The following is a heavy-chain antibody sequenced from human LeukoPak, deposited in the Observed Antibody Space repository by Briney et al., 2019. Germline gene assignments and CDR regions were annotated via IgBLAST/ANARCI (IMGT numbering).Heavy chain of an antibody. CDR3: AKDNYYYMDV. CDR2: ISGSGGTT. V-gene: IGHV3-23*01. Sequence: GGSLRLSCAASGFIFAGYDMSWVRQAPGKGLEWVSVISGSGGTTYYADSVKGRFTISRDNSKNTLYLQMNSLRAEDTAVYYCAKDNYYYMDVWGKGTTVTVSS. J-gene: IGHJ6*03. CDR1: GFIFAGYD.